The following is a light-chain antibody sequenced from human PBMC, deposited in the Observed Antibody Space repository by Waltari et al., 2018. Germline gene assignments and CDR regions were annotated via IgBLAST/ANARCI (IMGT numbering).Light chain of an antibody. CDR1: SSDAGGYNY. CDR3: CSYAGSYTGV. V-gene: IGLV2-11*01. J-gene: IGLJ2*01. CDR2: DVS. Sequence: QSALTQPRSVSGSPGQSVTIPCTGTSSDAGGYNYVSWYQQHPGKAPKLMIYDVSKRPSGVPDRFSGSKSGNTASLTISGLQAEDEADYYCCSYAGSYTGVFGGGTQLTVL.